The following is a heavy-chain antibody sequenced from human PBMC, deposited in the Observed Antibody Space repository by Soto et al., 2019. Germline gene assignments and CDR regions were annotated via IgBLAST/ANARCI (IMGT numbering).Heavy chain of an antibody. V-gene: IGHV1-3*05. J-gene: IGHJ4*02. CDR1: GYTFTNYA. CDR2: INAGNGNT. D-gene: IGHD5-12*01. CDR3: AILSGYYRPAY. Sequence: QVQLVQSGAEEKKPGASVKVSCKASGYTFTNYAMHWVRQAPEQRLEWMGWINAGNGNTKYSQKLQGRVTITRDTSARTAYMELSSLRSEDTAVYYYAILSGYYRPAYWGQGTLVTVSS.